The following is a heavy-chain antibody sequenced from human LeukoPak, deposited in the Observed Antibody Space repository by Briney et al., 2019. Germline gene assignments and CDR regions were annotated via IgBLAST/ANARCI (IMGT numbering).Heavy chain of an antibody. CDR2: INHSGST. J-gene: IGHJ4*02. CDR3: ATLSVAAHPDY. D-gene: IGHD2/OR15-2a*01. V-gene: IGHV4-34*01. Sequence: SETLSLTCAVYGGSFSGYYWSWIRQPPGKGLEWIGEINHSGSTNYNPSLKSRVTISVDTSKNQFSLKLSSVTAADTAVYYCATLSVAAHPDYWGQGTLVTVSS. CDR1: GGSFSGYY.